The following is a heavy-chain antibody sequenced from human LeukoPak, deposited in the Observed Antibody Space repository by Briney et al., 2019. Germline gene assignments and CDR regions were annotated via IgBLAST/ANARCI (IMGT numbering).Heavy chain of an antibody. V-gene: IGHV3-15*01. Sequence: GGSLRLSCTASGFTFGDYAMSWVRQAPGKGLEWVGRIKSKTDGGTTDYAAPVKGRFTISRDGAENTLYLQMNSLKTEDTAVYYCTTDMAVAGDFNYWGQGTLVTVSS. CDR3: TTDMAVAGDFNY. CDR2: IKSKTDGGTT. CDR1: GFTFGDYA. D-gene: IGHD6-19*01. J-gene: IGHJ4*02.